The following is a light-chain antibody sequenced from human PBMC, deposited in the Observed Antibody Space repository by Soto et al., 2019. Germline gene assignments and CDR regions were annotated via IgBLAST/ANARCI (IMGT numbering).Light chain of an antibody. CDR1: QSVSSTY. J-gene: IGKJ3*01. Sequence: VLTQSPGTLSLSPGERATLSCRASQSVSSTYLGWYQQKPGQAPRLLISGASNRATGIPDRFSGSGSGTDFTLTISMLAPEDFAVYYCQQFGTIPFTFGHGTKVDV. CDR2: GAS. CDR3: QQFGTIPFT. V-gene: IGKV3-20*01.